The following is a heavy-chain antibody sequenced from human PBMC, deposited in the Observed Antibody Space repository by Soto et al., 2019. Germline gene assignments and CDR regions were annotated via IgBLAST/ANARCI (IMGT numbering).Heavy chain of an antibody. CDR1: GGTFSSYA. D-gene: IGHD2-2*02. V-gene: IGHV1-69*06. CDR3: ARGGNCGSTSCYTLVP. CDR2: IIPIFGTA. Sequence: ASVKVSCKASGGTFSSYAISWVRQAPGHGLEWMGGIIPIFGTANYAQKFQGRVTITADKSTSTAYMELSSLRSEDTAVYYCARGGNCGSTSCYTLVPWGQGTLVTVSS. J-gene: IGHJ5*02.